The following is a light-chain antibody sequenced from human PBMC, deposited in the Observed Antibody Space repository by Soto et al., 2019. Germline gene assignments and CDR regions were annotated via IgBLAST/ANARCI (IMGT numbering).Light chain of an antibody. CDR3: QQANSFPFT. Sequence: DIQMTQSPSSVSASIGDRVTITCRASQHISTWLVWYQQKPGKAPQLLIYSASSLQSGVPSSFSGSRSGTDFTLTISSLQPEDSATYYCQQANSFPFTFGQGTRLEI. CDR1: QHISTW. J-gene: IGKJ2*01. V-gene: IGKV1-12*01. CDR2: SAS.